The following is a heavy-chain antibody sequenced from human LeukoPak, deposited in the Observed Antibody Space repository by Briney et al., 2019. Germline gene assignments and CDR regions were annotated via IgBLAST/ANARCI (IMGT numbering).Heavy chain of an antibody. J-gene: IGHJ4*02. CDR1: GFTFSSYG. Sequence: GVSLRLSCAASGFTFSSYGMHWVRQAPGKGLEWVAVISYDGSNKYYADSVKGRFTISRDNSKNTLYLQMNSLRAEDTAVYYCAAIAATYYFDYWGQGTLVTVSS. V-gene: IGHV3-30*03. CDR3: AAIAATYYFDY. D-gene: IGHD2-15*01. CDR2: ISYDGSNK.